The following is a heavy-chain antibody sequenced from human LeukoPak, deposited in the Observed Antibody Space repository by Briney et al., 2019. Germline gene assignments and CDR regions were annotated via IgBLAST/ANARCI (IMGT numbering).Heavy chain of an antibody. CDR2: IKQDGSQK. D-gene: IGHD2-15*01. CDR1: GFTFSSYW. Sequence: GGSLRLSCAASGFTFSSYWMNWVRQAPGRGLEWVANIKQDGSQKYYVDSVKGRFTISRDNSKNTLYLQMNSLRAEDTAVYYCARDFRQIGYCSGGSCYTGGAGFDYWGQGTLVTVSS. CDR3: ARDFRQIGYCSGGSCYTGGAGFDY. V-gene: IGHV3-7*01. J-gene: IGHJ4*02.